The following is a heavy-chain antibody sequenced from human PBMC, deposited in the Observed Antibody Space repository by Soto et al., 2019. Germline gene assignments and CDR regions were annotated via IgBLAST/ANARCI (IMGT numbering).Heavy chain of an antibody. D-gene: IGHD2-15*01. CDR3: ARAGYCSGGTCFHGNCDY. V-gene: IGHV1-46*01. CDR2: INPNGGST. CDR1: GYTCTTYY. Sequence: QVQLVQSGAEVKRPGASVKVSCKASGYTCTTYYMHWVRQAPGQGLEWLGIINPNGGSTTYAQKSRGRVTMTRDTSTSTVYLELSSLRSEDTAVYYCARAGYCSGGTCFHGNCDYWGQGTLVTVSA. J-gene: IGHJ4*02.